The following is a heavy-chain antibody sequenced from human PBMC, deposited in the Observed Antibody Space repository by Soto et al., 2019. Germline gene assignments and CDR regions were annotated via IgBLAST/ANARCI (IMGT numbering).Heavy chain of an antibody. CDR1: GFTFSNYA. Sequence: QVQLVESGGGVVQPGRSLRLSCAASGFTFSNYAMHWVRQAPGKGLDWVAVVSFDGSNSYYADSVKGRFTISRDDSKTTLFLQMNSLRREDTAVYFCARPIVPAIQNHPYYYYGLDVWGQGTTVTVSS. CDR2: VSFDGSNS. D-gene: IGHD2-2*01. J-gene: IGHJ6*02. CDR3: ARPIVPAIQNHPYYYYGLDV. V-gene: IGHV3-30-3*01.